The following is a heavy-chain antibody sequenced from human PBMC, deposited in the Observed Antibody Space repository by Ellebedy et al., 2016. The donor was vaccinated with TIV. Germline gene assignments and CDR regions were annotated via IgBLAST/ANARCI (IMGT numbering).Heavy chain of an antibody. CDR1: GFRFGSHG. D-gene: IGHD6-19*01. J-gene: IGHJ4*02. Sequence: GESLKISXEASGFRFGSHGMHWVRQAPGKGLEWVASIWSDGSNTYYPDSVKGRFTISRDNSKNTLYLQMNSLRAEDTAVYYCAREVSSGWYYFDNWGQGTLVTVSS. V-gene: IGHV3-33*01. CDR2: IWSDGSNT. CDR3: AREVSSGWYYFDN.